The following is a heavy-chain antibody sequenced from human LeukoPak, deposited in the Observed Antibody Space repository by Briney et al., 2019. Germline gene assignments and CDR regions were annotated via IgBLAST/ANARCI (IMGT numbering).Heavy chain of an antibody. CDR1: GGSISSYY. D-gene: IGHD3-16*01. Sequence: QPSETLSLTCTVSGGSISSYYWSWIRQPPGKGLEWIGYIYYSGSTNYNPSLKSRVTISLDTSKNQFSLKLSSVTAADTAVYYCARVLSRTHWGFDYWGQGTLVTVSS. CDR2: IYYSGST. J-gene: IGHJ4*02. CDR3: ARVLSRTHWGFDY. V-gene: IGHV4-59*01.